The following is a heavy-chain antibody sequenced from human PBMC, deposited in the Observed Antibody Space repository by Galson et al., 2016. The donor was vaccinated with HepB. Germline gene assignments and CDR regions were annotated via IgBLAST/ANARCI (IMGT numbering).Heavy chain of an antibody. D-gene: IGHD2-15*01. CDR2: ISNSVGTR. J-gene: IGHJ6*02. Sequence: SLRLSCAGSGFPFSGYYMSWIRQAPGRGLEWISYISNSVGTRYYADSVKGRFSISRDNAGNSLFLQMNSLRADDTAVYYCARDRYYSMDVWGQGTTVTVSS. CDR3: ARDRYYSMDV. CDR1: GFPFSGYY. V-gene: IGHV3-11*04.